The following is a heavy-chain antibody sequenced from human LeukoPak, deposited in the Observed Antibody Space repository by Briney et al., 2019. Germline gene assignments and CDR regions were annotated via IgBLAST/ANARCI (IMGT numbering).Heavy chain of an antibody. Sequence: GGSLRLSCAASGFTFSSYAMSWVRQALGEGLEWVSGISGSGRSTYSADSVKGRFTVSRDNSKNTLSLQMNSLRAEDTAVYYCAKTTYYDILAGYYLDRWGQGTLVTVSS. CDR2: ISGSGRST. CDR3: AKTTYYDILAGYYLDR. CDR1: GFTFSSYA. J-gene: IGHJ4*02. V-gene: IGHV3-23*01. D-gene: IGHD3-9*01.